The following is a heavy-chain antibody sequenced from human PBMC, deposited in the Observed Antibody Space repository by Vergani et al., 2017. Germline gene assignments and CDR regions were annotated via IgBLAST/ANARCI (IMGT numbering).Heavy chain of an antibody. J-gene: IGHJ6*03. CDR1: GFTFSSYS. Sequence: EVQLVESGGGLVKPGGSLRLSCAASGFTFSSYSMNWVRQAPGKGLEWVSSISSSSSYIYYADSVKGRFTSSRDNAKNSLYLQMNSLRAEDTAVYYCARDRVTTTYYMDVWGKGTTVTVSS. CDR2: ISSSSSYI. D-gene: IGHD4-11*01. CDR3: ARDRVTTTYYMDV. V-gene: IGHV3-21*01.